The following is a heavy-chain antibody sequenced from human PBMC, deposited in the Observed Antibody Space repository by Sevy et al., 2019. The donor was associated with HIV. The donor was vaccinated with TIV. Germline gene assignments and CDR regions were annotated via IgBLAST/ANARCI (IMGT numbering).Heavy chain of an antibody. CDR1: GFTFSSYG. D-gene: IGHD3-22*01. Sequence: GGSLRLSCAASGFTFSSYGMHWVRQAPGKGLEWVAVIWYDGSNKYYADSVKGRFTISRDNSKNPLYLQMNSLRAEDTAVYYCARGPANYYDSSGYYGHFDYWGQGTLVTVSS. CDR3: ARGPANYYDSSGYYGHFDY. CDR2: IWYDGSNK. V-gene: IGHV3-33*01. J-gene: IGHJ4*02.